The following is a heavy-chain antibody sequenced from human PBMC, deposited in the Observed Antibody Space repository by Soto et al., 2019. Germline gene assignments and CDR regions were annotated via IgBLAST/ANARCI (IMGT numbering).Heavy chain of an antibody. V-gene: IGHV1-69*01. CDR3: ARDSEGIVVVSAAPYGMDV. CDR2: IIPIFGTA. Sequence: QVQLVQSGAEVKKPGSSVKVSCKASGGTFSSYAISWVRQAPGQGLEWMGGIIPIFGTANYAQKFQGRVTITADESTSTAYMELSSLRSEDTAVYYCARDSEGIVVVSAAPYGMDVWGQGTTVTVSS. J-gene: IGHJ6*02. D-gene: IGHD2-2*01. CDR1: GGTFSSYA.